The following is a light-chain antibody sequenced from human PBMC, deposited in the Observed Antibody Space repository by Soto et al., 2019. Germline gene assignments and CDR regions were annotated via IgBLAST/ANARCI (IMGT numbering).Light chain of an antibody. CDR3: SSYTSSSTYV. CDR1: SSDVGGYNY. Sequence: SALTQPASVSGSPGQSITSSCTGTSSDVGGYNYVSWYQQHPGKAPKLMIYDVSNRPSGVSNRFSGSKSGNTASLTISGLQAEDEADYYCSSYTSSSTYVFGTGTKVTV. CDR2: DVS. V-gene: IGLV2-14*01. J-gene: IGLJ1*01.